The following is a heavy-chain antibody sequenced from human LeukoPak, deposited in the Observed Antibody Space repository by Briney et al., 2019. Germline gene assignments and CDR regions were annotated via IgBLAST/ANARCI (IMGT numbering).Heavy chain of an antibody. V-gene: IGHV3-30*18. CDR2: ISYDGSNK. Sequence: GGSLRPSCAASGFTFSSYGMHWVRQAPAKGREGVAIISYDGSNKYYADSVKGRFTISRDNSKNTLYLQMNSLRAEDTAVYYCAKSTTVTQRGYFDYWGQGTLVTVSS. CDR3: AKSTTVTQRGYFDY. CDR1: GFTFSSYG. J-gene: IGHJ4*02. D-gene: IGHD4-17*01.